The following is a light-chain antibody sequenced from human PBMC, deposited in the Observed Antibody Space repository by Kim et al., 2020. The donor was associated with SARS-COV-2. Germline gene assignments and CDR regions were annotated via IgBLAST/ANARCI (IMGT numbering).Light chain of an antibody. CDR2: DNN. CDR3: GTWHSSLSTWV. V-gene: IGLV1-51*01. CDR1: SSNIGNNY. J-gene: IGLJ3*02. Sequence: QSVLTQPPSVSAAPGQMVTISCSGSSSNIGNNYVSWYQQLPGTAPKLLIYDNNKRPSGIPDRFSGSKSGTSATLGITGLQTGDEADYYCGTWHSSLSTWVFGGGTQLTVL.